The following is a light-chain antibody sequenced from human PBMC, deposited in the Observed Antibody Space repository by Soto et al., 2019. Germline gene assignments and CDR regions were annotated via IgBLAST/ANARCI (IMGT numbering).Light chain of an antibody. CDR3: LQLYNFSWT. Sequence: IRMTQSPSSLSACVGDRVTMSCRASQGIRNDLAWYQQKAGKAPKLLIFASSNLQSGVPSRFSGSGSGTDFTLTISRLQPEDFATYYCLQLYNFSWTFGQGTKVDIK. V-gene: IGKV1-6*01. J-gene: IGKJ1*01. CDR1: QGIRND. CDR2: ASS.